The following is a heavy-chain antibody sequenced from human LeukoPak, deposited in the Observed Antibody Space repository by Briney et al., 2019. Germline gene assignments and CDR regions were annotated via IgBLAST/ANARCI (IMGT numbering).Heavy chain of an antibody. V-gene: IGHV3-30-3*01. D-gene: IGHD6-13*01. J-gene: IGHJ3*02. CDR3: ASSWYRAFDI. CDR1: AYTFRTYA. CDR2: ISYDGYDK. Sequence: PGGSLRLSCAASAYTFRTYAMHWVRQAPGKGLEWVAFISYDGYDKYYADCVKGLFTISRDNSKNTLYLQMNSLRPEDTAVYYCASSWYRAFDIWGQGTLVTVSS.